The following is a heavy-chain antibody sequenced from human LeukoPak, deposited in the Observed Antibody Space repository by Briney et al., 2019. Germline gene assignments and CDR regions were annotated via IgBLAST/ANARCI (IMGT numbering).Heavy chain of an antibody. CDR2: ISSSGSTI. D-gene: IGHD6-13*01. J-gene: IGHJ4*02. CDR3: ARDGDYSSSGGFGDY. V-gene: IGHV3-48*03. CDR1: GFTFGSYE. Sequence: GGSLRLSCAASGFTFGSYEMNWVRQAPGKGLEWVSYISSSGSTIYYADSVKGRFTISRDNAKNSLYLQMNSLRAEDTAVYYCARDGDYSSSGGFGDYWGQGTLVTVSS.